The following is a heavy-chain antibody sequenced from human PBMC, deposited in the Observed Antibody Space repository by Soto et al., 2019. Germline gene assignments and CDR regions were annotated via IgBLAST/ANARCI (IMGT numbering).Heavy chain of an antibody. CDR3: VKDRRSSSWEYFQH. J-gene: IGHJ1*01. V-gene: IGHV3-64D*06. CDR2: ISSNGGST. Sequence: GGSLSLSCSASGFTFSSYAMHWVRQAPGKGLEYVSAISSNGGSTYYADSVKGRFTISRDNSKNTLYLQMSSLRAEDTAVYYCVKDRRSSSWEYFQHWGQGTLVTVSS. D-gene: IGHD6-13*01. CDR1: GFTFSSYA.